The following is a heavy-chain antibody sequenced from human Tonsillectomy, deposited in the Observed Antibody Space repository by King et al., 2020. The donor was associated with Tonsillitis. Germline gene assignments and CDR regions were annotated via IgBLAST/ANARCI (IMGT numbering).Heavy chain of an antibody. CDR1: GYTFTSYD. CDR2: MNPNSGNT. D-gene: IGHD3-22*01. J-gene: IGHJ4*02. Sequence: QLVQSGAEVKKPGASVKVSCKASGYTFTSYDINWVRQATGQGLEWMGWMNPNSGNTGYAQKFQGRVTMTRNTSISTAYMELSSLRSEDTAVYYCARGYRGLRGGSSGYYSFWGQGTLVTVSS. V-gene: IGHV1-8*02. CDR3: ARGYRGLRGGSSGYYSF.